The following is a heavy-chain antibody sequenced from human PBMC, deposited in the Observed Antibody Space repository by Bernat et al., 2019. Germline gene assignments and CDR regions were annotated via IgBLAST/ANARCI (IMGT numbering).Heavy chain of an antibody. CDR2: ISSSGSTM. CDR3: ARGITYYYGSGSTY. J-gene: IGHJ4*02. Sequence: EVQLVESGGGLVQPGGSLRLSCAASGFTFSSYEMNWVRQAPGKGLEWGSYISSSGSTMYYADSVKGRFTISRDNAKNSLYLQMNSLRAEDTAVYYCARGITYYYGSGSTYWGQGTLVTVSS. V-gene: IGHV3-48*03. D-gene: IGHD3-10*01. CDR1: GFTFSSYE.